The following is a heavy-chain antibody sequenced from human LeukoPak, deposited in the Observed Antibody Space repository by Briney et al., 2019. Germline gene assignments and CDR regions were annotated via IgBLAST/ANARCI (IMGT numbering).Heavy chain of an antibody. CDR1: GGSISSYY. J-gene: IGHJ3*02. Sequence: SETLSLTCTVSGGSISSYYWSWIRQPPGKGLKWIGYIYYSGSTNYNPPLKSRVTISVDTSKNQFSLKLSSVTAADTAVYYCARVAYYYDSSGYLGAFDIWGQGTMVTVSS. CDR2: IYYSGST. CDR3: ARVAYYYDSSGYLGAFDI. D-gene: IGHD3-22*01. V-gene: IGHV4-59*01.